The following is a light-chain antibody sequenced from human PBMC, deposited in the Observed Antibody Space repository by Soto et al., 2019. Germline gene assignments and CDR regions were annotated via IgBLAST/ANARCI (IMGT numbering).Light chain of an antibody. J-gene: IGLJ2*01. CDR3: IAWESSLRAGV. V-gene: IGLV1-51*01. CDR1: RSNIGSNY. CDR2: DTN. Sequence: QSVLTQPPSVSAAPGQKVTSSCSGSRSNIGSNYVSWYPQLPRTAPKLLIYDTNKRPSGIHDRISGAKPGTSATLGITGRQTGDEADYYCIAWESSLRAGVFGGGTKVTVL.